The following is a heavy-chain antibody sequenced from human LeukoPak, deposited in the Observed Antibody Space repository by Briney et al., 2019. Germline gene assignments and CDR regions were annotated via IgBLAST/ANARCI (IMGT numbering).Heavy chain of an antibody. Sequence: ASVKVSCKASGGTFSSYAISRVRQAPGQGLEWMGWINPNSGGTNYAQKFRGRVTMTRDTSISTAYMELSRLRSDDTAVYYCARGRELLLAVGYYFDYWGQGTLVTVSS. CDR1: GGTFSSYA. CDR2: INPNSGGT. CDR3: ARGRELLLAVGYYFDY. D-gene: IGHD1-26*01. V-gene: IGHV1-2*02. J-gene: IGHJ4*02.